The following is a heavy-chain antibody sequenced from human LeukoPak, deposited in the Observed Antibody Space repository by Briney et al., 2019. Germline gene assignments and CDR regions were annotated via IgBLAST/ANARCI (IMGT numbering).Heavy chain of an antibody. D-gene: IGHD6-13*01. CDR3: ARDRAAARPHFDY. V-gene: IGHV4-59*01. J-gene: IGHJ4*02. CDR2: IYYSGST. Sequence: SETLSLTCTVSGGSISSYYWSWIRQPPGKGLEWIGYIYYSGSTNYNPSLKSRVTISVDTSKNQFSLKLSSVAAADTAVYYCARDRAAARPHFDYWGQGTLVTVSS. CDR1: GGSISSYY.